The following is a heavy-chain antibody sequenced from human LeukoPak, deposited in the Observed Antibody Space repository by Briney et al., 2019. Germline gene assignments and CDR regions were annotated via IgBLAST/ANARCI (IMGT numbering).Heavy chain of an antibody. Sequence: GGSLRLSCSGSGFNLRSYCMNCVGQAPGKGLEWVSYISSSSSIIDYADSVKGRFTISRDNAKNSLYLQMNSLRAEDTAVYYCARARGYSYGYSDYWGQGTLVTVSS. J-gene: IGHJ4*02. CDR2: ISSSSSII. V-gene: IGHV3-48*01. CDR1: GFNLRSYC. CDR3: ARARGYSYGYSDY. D-gene: IGHD5-18*01.